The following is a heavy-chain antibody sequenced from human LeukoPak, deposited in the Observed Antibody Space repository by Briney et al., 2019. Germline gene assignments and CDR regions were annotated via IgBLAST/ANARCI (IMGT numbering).Heavy chain of an antibody. Sequence: GGSLRLSCAASGFTFSTYYMNWVRQAPGKGLEWVSSITTSSSYIYYADSVKGRFTISRDDAKNSLYLQMNSLRAEDTAVYYCARDLGGYSYGSHFDYWGQGTLVTVSS. CDR3: ARDLGGYSYGSHFDY. J-gene: IGHJ4*02. D-gene: IGHD5-18*01. V-gene: IGHV3-21*01. CDR2: ITTSSSYI. CDR1: GFTFSTYY.